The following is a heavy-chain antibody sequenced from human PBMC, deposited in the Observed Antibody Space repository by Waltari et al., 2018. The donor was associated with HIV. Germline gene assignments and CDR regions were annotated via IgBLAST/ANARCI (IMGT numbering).Heavy chain of an antibody. D-gene: IGHD2-15*01. J-gene: IGHJ4*02. CDR2: TVTGDSDT. CDR1: GYTFTNYW. CDR3: ARLKDIVVVVSLSAFDY. Sequence: EVQLVQSGPEVKKHGESLKISCKVSGYTFTNYWIGWARQMPGKVLGWMGVTVTGDSDTRYTPSVQGQVTISADKSITTAYLQWTSLKASDTAMYYCARLKDIVVVVSLSAFDYWGQGTLVTVSS. V-gene: IGHV5-51*01.